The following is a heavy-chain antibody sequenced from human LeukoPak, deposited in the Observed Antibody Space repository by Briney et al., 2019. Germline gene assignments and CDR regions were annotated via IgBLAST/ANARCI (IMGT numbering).Heavy chain of an antibody. CDR3: AKSNGYGLVDI. Sequence: PSETLSLTCAVYGGSFSGYYWSWIRQPPGKGLKWIGEINHSGSTNYNPSLKSRVTISVDTSRNQFSLKLNSVTAADTAVYYCAKSNGYGLVDIWGQGTMVTVSS. V-gene: IGHV4-34*01. CDR2: INHSGST. J-gene: IGHJ3*02. D-gene: IGHD3-10*01. CDR1: GGSFSGYY.